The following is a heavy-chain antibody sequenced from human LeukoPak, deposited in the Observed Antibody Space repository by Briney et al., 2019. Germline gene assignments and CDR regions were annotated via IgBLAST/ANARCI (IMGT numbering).Heavy chain of an antibody. D-gene: IGHD3-10*01. CDR3: ARGPITMVRGVSVNYYYYGMDV. Sequence: ASVKVSCKASGYTFTSYGISWVRQAPGQGLEWMGWISAYNGNTNYAQKLQGRVTMTTDTSTGTAYMELRSLRSDDTAVYYCARGPITMVRGVSVNYYYYGMDVWGQGTTVTVSS. CDR2: ISAYNGNT. CDR1: GYTFTSYG. J-gene: IGHJ6*02. V-gene: IGHV1-18*01.